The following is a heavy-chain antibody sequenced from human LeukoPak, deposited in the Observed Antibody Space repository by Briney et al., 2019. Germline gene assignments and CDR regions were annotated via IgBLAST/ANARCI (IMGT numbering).Heavy chain of an antibody. J-gene: IGHJ4*02. CDR2: INPNSGGT. CDR3: ARDPQYYYDSKPDY. D-gene: IGHD3-22*01. CDR1: GYTFTGYY. Sequence: GASVKVSCKASGYTFTGYYMHWVRQAPGQGLEWMGWINPNSGGTNYAQKFQGRVTMTRDTSISTAYMELSRLRSDDTAVYYCARDPQYYYDSKPDYWGQGTLVTVSS. V-gene: IGHV1-2*02.